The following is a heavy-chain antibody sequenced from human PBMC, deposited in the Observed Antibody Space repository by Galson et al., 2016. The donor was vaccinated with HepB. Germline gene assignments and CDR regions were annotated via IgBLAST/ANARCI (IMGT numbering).Heavy chain of an antibody. Sequence: SLRLSCAASGFTFGDHYMDWVRQAPGTGLVWVSRINIDGNSITYADSVKGRFAISRDNAKNTVHLQMNSLKAEDTAVYYCTRDYYGSLDHWGQGTLVTVSS. V-gene: IGHV3-74*01. D-gene: IGHD3-10*01. CDR3: TRDYYGSLDH. J-gene: IGHJ4*02. CDR2: INIDGNSI. CDR1: GFTFGDHY.